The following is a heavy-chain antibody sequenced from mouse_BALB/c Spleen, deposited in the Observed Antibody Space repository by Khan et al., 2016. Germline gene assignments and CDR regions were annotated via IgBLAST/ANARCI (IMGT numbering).Heavy chain of an antibody. Sequence: EVQLQESGPGLVKPSQSLSLTCTVTGYSITSGYGWNWIRQFPGNKLEWMGYISYSGSTNYNPSLKSRISITRDTSKNQFFLLLNPVTTEDTATYYSAKTARIKYWGQEKTLTVSS. CDR3: AKTARIKY. J-gene: IGHJ2*01. D-gene: IGHD1-2*01. V-gene: IGHV3-2*02. CDR1: GYSITSGYG. CDR2: ISYSGST.